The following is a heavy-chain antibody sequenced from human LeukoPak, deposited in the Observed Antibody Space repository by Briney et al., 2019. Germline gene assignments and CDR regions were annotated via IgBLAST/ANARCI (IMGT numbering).Heavy chain of an antibody. CDR3: ARENTMVRGVIPYWFDP. Sequence: AGGSLRLSCAASGFTFSSYAMSWVRQAPGKGLQWVANIKQDGSEKYYVDSVKGRFTISRDNAKNSLYLQMNSLRAEDTAVYYCARENTMVRGVIPYWFDPWGQGTLVTVSS. CDR2: IKQDGSEK. D-gene: IGHD3-10*01. CDR1: GFTFSSYA. V-gene: IGHV3-7*01. J-gene: IGHJ5*02.